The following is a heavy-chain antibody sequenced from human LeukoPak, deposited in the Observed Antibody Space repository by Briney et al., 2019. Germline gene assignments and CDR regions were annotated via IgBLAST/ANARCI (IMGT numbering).Heavy chain of an antibody. CDR2: ISWDGGST. V-gene: IGHV3-43D*03. CDR3: AKGFERWLQSSLNIDD. D-gene: IGHD5-24*01. J-gene: IGHJ4*02. Sequence: GGSLRLSCAASGFTFDDYAMHWVRQAPGKGLEWVSLISWDGGSTYYADSVKGRFTISRDNSKNSLYLQMNSLRAEDTAWYYCAKGFERWLQSSLNIDDWGQGTLVTVSS. CDR1: GFTFDDYA.